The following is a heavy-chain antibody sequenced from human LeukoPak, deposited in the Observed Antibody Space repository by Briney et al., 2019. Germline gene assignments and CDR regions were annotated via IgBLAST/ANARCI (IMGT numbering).Heavy chain of an antibody. J-gene: IGHJ4*02. CDR2: IYSGGST. Sequence: GGSLRLSCAASGFTVSSNYMSWVRQAPGKGLEWVSVIYSGGSTYYADSVKGRFTISRDNSKNTLYLQMNSLRAEDTAVYYCARVCGSSWQRLDYWGQGTLVTVSS. V-gene: IGHV3-53*01. CDR3: ARVCGSSWQRLDY. D-gene: IGHD6-13*01. CDR1: GFTVSSNY.